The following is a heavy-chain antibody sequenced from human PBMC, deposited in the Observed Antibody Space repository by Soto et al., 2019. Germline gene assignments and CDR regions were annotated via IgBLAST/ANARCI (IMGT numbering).Heavy chain of an antibody. J-gene: IGHJ4*02. D-gene: IGHD2-2*01. V-gene: IGHV3-30-3*01. CDR1: GFTFSSYA. CDR2: ISYDGINT. Sequence: GGSLRLSXAASGFTFSSYAMNWVRQAPGKGLEWVALISYDGINTYYADSVKGRFTISRDSSKNMLYLQMNSLRAADTAVYYCGRCSSTSCHLGSDYWGQGTLVTVSS. CDR3: GRCSSTSCHLGSDY.